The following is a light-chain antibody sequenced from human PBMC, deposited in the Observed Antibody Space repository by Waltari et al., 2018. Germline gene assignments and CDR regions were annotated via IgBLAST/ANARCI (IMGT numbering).Light chain of an antibody. CDR2: RAS. CDR1: QSVGSSS. J-gene: IGKJ1*01. Sequence: EVELTQTQRTASLCPGERAALTCRASQSVGSSSLAWYQQKPGQARRLDIHRASRRANGIPERFSGIGSGKEFNYTISRLEPEYFVVFGGQQNVTVPATFGPGPKVEI. V-gene: IGKV3-20*01. CDR3: QQNVTVPAT.